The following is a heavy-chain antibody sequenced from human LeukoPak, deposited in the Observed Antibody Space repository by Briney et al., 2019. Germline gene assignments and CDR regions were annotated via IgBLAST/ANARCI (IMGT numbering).Heavy chain of an antibody. D-gene: IGHD3-22*01. CDR3: ARGLSYYDSSGYDWFDP. J-gene: IGHJ5*02. V-gene: IGHV1-2*02. CDR1: GYTFTGYY. CDR2: INPNSGGT. Sequence: ASVKVSCKASGYTFTGYYMHWVRQAPGQGLEWMGWINPNSGGTNYAQKFQGRVTMTRDTSISTAYMELSRLRSDDTAVYYCARGLSYYDSSGYDWFDPWGQGTLVTVSS.